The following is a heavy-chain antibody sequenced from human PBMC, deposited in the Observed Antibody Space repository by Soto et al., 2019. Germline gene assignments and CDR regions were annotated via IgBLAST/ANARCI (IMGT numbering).Heavy chain of an antibody. Sequence: PSETLSLTCTVSGGSISSGDYYWSWIRQPPGKGLEWIGYIYYSGSTYYNPSLKSRVTISVDTSKNQLSLKLSSVTAADTAVYYCARDRAYYYDSSGYYDDAFDIWGQGTMVTVSS. CDR3: ARDRAYYYDSSGYYDDAFDI. CDR2: IYYSGST. V-gene: IGHV4-30-4*01. D-gene: IGHD3-22*01. CDR1: GGSISSGDYY. J-gene: IGHJ3*02.